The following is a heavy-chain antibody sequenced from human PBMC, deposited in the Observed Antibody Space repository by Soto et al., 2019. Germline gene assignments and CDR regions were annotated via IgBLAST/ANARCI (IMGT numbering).Heavy chain of an antibody. CDR3: AREGALKPFSS. Sequence: GASVKVSCKASGYTFNNYDIHWVRQAPGHGLEWMGWMNPNSGNTGYAQNFRGRVTMTQNTAIGTAYMELSSLRVEDTAVYYCAREGALKPFSSWGQGALVTVSS. J-gene: IGHJ5*02. CDR2: MNPNSGNT. CDR1: GYTFNNYD. V-gene: IGHV1-8*02.